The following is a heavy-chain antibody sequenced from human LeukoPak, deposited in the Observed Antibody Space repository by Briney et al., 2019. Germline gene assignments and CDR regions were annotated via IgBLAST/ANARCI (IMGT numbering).Heavy chain of an antibody. CDR2: IYYSGRT. CDR1: GGSISSSSYY. D-gene: IGHD4-17*01. Sequence: SETLSLTCTVSGGSISSSSYYWGWIRQPPGEGLEWIGSIYYSGRTYYNPSLKGRVTISVDTSKNQFSLKLNSVTAADTAMYYCARPGYGDYIRWFDPWGQGTLVTVSS. V-gene: IGHV4-39*01. J-gene: IGHJ5*02. CDR3: ARPGYGDYIRWFDP.